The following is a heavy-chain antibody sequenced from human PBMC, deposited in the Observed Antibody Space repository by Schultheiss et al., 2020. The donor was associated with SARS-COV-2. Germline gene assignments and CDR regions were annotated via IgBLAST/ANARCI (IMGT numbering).Heavy chain of an antibody. D-gene: IGHD2-2*01. CDR3: ARRWRGYCSSTSCYNWFDP. V-gene: IGHV4-34*01. CDR2: INHSGST. Sequence: SETLSLTCAVYGGSFSGYYWSWIRQPPGKGLEWIGEINHSGSTNYNPSLKSRVTISVDTSKNQFSLKLSSVTAADTAVYYCARRWRGYCSSTSCYNWFDPWGQGTLVTVSS. CDR1: GGSFSGYY. J-gene: IGHJ5*02.